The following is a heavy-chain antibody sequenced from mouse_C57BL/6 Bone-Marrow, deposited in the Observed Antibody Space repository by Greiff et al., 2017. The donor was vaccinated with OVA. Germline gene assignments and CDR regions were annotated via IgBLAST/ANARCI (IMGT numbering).Heavy chain of an antibody. D-gene: IGHD2-4*01. CDR1: GYTFTSYW. CDR3: ARTYYDYDGAVFAY. J-gene: IGHJ3*01. CDR2: IDPSDSYT. V-gene: IGHV1-50*01. Sequence: QVQLKESGAELVKPGASVKLSCKASGYTFTSYWMQWVKQRPGQGLEWIGEIDPSDSYTNYNQKFKGKATLTVDTSSSTAYMQLSSLTSEDSAVYYCARTYYDYDGAVFAYWGQGTLVTVSA.